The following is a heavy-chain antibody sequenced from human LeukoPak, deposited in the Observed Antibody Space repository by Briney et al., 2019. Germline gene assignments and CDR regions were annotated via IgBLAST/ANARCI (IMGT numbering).Heavy chain of an antibody. J-gene: IGHJ4*02. Sequence: GESLKISCKGSGYSFTSYWIGWVRQTPGKGLEWMGIIYAGDSDTRYSPSFQGQVTFSVDTSISTAYLQWNSLKASDTAMYYCARRGAGGGWSYWGQGTLVAVSS. D-gene: IGHD6-19*01. CDR1: GYSFTSYW. V-gene: IGHV5-51*01. CDR3: ARRGAGGGWSY. CDR2: IYAGDSDT.